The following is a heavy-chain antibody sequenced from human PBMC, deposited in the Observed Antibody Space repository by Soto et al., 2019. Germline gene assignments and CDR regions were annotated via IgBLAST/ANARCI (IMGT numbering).Heavy chain of an antibody. CDR1: GGSISSGDYY. J-gene: IGHJ6*02. Sequence: SETLSLTCTVSGGSISSGDYYWSWIRQPPGKGLEWIGYIFYSGSTYYNPSLKSRVTISVDTSKNQFSLKLSSVTAADTAVYYCARDAGSIVLVPAAMPYYYYYGMDVWGQGTTVTVSS. CDR2: IFYSGST. V-gene: IGHV4-30-4*01. D-gene: IGHD2-2*01. CDR3: ARDAGSIVLVPAAMPYYYYYGMDV.